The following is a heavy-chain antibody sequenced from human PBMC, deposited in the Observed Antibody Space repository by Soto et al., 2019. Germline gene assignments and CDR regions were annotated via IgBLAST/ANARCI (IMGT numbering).Heavy chain of an antibody. D-gene: IGHD2-21*02. Sequence: EEQLLESGGALVVPGGSLRLSCAASGFAFSNYAMTWVRQAPGKGLEWVSSIRGNGDRTYYAESVKGRFTISRDNSKSSLFLQMNSLRSDVTAVYFCARAEVTAVFGFWGQGTRVTVSS. CDR1: GFAFSNYA. CDR2: IRGNGDRT. V-gene: IGHV3-23*01. J-gene: IGHJ4*02. CDR3: ARAEVTAVFGF.